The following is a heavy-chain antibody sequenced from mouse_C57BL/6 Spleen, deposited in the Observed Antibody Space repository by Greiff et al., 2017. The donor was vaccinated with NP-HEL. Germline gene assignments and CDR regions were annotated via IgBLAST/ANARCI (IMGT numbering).Heavy chain of an antibody. D-gene: IGHD2-2*01. Sequence: GGGLVQPKGSLKLSCAASGFSFNTYAMNWVRQAPGKGLEWVARIRSKSNNYATYYADSVKDRFTISRDDSESMLYLQMNNLKTEDTAMYYCARPNGYDEGGYAMDYWGQGTSVTVSS. CDR3: ARPNGYDEGGYAMDY. CDR1: GFSFNTYA. V-gene: IGHV10-1*01. CDR2: IRSKSNNYAT. J-gene: IGHJ4*01.